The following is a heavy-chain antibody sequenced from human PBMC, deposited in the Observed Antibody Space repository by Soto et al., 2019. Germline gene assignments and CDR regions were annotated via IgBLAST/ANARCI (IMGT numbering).Heavy chain of an antibody. CDR1: GGTFSSYA. V-gene: IGHV1-69*12. CDR3: ASHYDSSGYYYRGLDY. J-gene: IGHJ4*02. Sequence: QVQLVQSGAEVKKPGSSVKVSCKASGGTFSSYAISWVRQAPGQGLEWVGGIIPIFGTADYAQKFQGRVTITADESTSTCNMELSSLRSEDTAVYYCASHYDSSGYYYRGLDYWGQGTLVTVSS. CDR2: IIPIFGTA. D-gene: IGHD3-22*01.